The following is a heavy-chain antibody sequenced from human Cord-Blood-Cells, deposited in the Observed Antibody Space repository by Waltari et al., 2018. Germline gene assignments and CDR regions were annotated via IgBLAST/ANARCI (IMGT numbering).Heavy chain of an antibody. CDR2: INHSGRT. D-gene: IGHD2-2*02. J-gene: IGHJ6*02. V-gene: IGHV4-34*01. CDR1: GGSFSGYY. Sequence: QVQLQQWGAGLLKPSETLSLTCAVYGGSFSGYYWSWIRQPPGKGLEWIGEINHSGRTNYNPSLKSRVTISVDTSKNQFSLKVGAVTAADTAVYYCARAGTGDIVVVPAAIHYYYGMDVWGQGTTVTVSS. CDR3: ARAGTGDIVVVPAAIHYYYGMDV.